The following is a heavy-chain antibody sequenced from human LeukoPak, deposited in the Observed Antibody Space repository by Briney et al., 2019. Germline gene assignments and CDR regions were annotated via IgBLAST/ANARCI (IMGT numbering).Heavy chain of an antibody. Sequence: TSETLSLTCTASGGSISSYYWSWIRQPPGKGLEWLGYIYTSGSTNYNPSLKSRVTISVDTSKNQFSLKLSSVTAADTAVYYCASLYSSATDYWGQGTLVTVSS. D-gene: IGHD6-25*01. CDR2: IYTSGST. CDR1: GGSISSYY. J-gene: IGHJ4*02. V-gene: IGHV4-4*09. CDR3: ASLYSSATDY.